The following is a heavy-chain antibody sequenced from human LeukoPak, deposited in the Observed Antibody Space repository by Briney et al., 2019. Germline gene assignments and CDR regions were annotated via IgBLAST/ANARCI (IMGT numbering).Heavy chain of an antibody. D-gene: IGHD3-3*01. V-gene: IGHV4-59*01. J-gene: IGHJ6*02. CDR2: IYYTGST. CDR1: GGSISGYY. Sequence: SETLSLTCTVSGGSISGYYWSWIRQPPGKELQWIGYIYYTGSTNYNPSLKSRVTISVDTSKNQFSLKLSSVTAADTAVYYCARGQEYYDFWSGKTLYGMDVWGQGTTVTVSS. CDR3: ARGQEYYDFWSGKTLYGMDV.